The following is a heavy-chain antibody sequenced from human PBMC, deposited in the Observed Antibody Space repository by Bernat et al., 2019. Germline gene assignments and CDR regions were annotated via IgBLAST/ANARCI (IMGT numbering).Heavy chain of an antibody. V-gene: IGHV3-33*05. Sequence: QVRLVESGGGVVQPGRSLRLSCAASGFTFSNYGMHWVRQAPGKGLEWVAVVSYDGSKKYYADSVKGRFTVSRDNSKNTLYLQMNSLRAEDTAVYYCARDERYCTNGVCYTWYFDLWGRGTLMTVSS. J-gene: IGHJ2*01. D-gene: IGHD2-8*01. CDR3: ARDERYCTNGVCYTWYFDL. CDR2: VSYDGSKK. CDR1: GFTFSNYG.